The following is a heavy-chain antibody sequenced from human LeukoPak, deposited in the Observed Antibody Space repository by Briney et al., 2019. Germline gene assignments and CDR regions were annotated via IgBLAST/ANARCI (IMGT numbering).Heavy chain of an antibody. Sequence: GGSLRLSCAASGFSFSNYAMSWVRLAPGKGLEWVSIISNSGGHTYSADSVKGRLTISRDNFKNTLYLQMNSLRAEDTAVYYCARDWFHAIDYWGQGTLVTVSS. CDR3: ARDWFHAIDY. D-gene: IGHD2/OR15-2a*01. V-gene: IGHV3-23*01. CDR1: GFSFSNYA. CDR2: ISNSGGHT. J-gene: IGHJ4*02.